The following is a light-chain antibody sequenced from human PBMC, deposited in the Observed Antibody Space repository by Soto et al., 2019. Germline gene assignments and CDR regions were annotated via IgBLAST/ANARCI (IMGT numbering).Light chain of an antibody. CDR1: QSVSSN. Sequence: EIVMTQSPATLSVSPGERATLSCRASQSVSSNLAWYQQKPGQAPRLLIYGASTRCTGIPARFSGSGSGTEFTLTISSLQSEDFAVYYCQQYNYWPPWTFGQGTKVEIK. CDR3: QQYNYWPPWT. J-gene: IGKJ1*01. CDR2: GAS. V-gene: IGKV3-15*01.